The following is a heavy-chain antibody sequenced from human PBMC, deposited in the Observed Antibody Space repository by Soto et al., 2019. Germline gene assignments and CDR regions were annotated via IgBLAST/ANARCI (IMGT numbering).Heavy chain of an antibody. V-gene: IGHV3-30*03. J-gene: IGHJ4*02. CDR1: EFTFSSYA. D-gene: IGHD3-16*01. CDR3: VRDLALMADY. CDR2: ILYDGSKK. Sequence: GGSLRLSCAASEFTFSSYAMHWVRQAPGRGLEWVAQILYDGSKKHYADSVRGRFTITRDNSKNTVYLQMDSLRGDDTAMYYCVRDLALMADYWGQGTLVTVSS.